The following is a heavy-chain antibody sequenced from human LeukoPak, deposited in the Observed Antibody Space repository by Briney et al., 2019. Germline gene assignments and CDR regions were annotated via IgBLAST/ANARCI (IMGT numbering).Heavy chain of an antibody. D-gene: IGHD1/OR15-1a*01. CDR2: IYLYGTT. CDR3: ARQKWEQQGRDYYFNGLDV. CDR1: IGSISSSKW. Sequence: SETLSLTCSVSIGSISSSKWWSWVRQSPVKGLEWVGEIYLYGTTNYSPSFTSRVTMSVDRSRNQFSLKLTSVTAADTAVYYCARQKWEQQGRDYYFNGLDVWGPGTTVTVSS. J-gene: IGHJ6*02. V-gene: IGHV4-4*02.